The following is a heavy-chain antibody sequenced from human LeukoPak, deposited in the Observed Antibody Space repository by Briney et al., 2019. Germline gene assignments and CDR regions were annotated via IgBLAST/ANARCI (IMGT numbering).Heavy chain of an antibody. Sequence: GGSLRLSCAASGFIVTNKFMNWVRQAPGKGLEWVAVIYRDGSTYYTDSVKGRFTISRDSSKNTLYLQMNSLRAEDTGIYYCAREYNAGDALDVWGQGTPVTVSS. CDR3: AREYNAGDALDV. D-gene: IGHD5-24*01. CDR1: GFIVTNKF. CDR2: IYRDGST. J-gene: IGHJ3*01. V-gene: IGHV3-53*01.